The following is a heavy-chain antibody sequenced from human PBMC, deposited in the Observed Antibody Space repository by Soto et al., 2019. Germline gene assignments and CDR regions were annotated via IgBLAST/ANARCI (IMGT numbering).Heavy chain of an antibody. CDR2: IYYSGST. Sequence: SETLSLTCTVSGGSISSYYWSWIRQPPGKGLEWIGYIYYSGSTNYNPSLKSRVTISVDTSKNQFSLKLSSVTAADTAVYYCARDLSVGLWFGELAPPPYYYYGMDVWGQGTXVTVAS. D-gene: IGHD3-10*01. J-gene: IGHJ6*02. CDR1: GGSISSYY. V-gene: IGHV4-59*01. CDR3: ARDLSVGLWFGELAPPPYYYYGMDV.